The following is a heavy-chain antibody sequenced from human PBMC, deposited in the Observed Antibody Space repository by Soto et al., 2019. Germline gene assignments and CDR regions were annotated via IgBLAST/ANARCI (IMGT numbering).Heavy chain of an antibody. J-gene: IGHJ6*03. Sequence: ASVKVSCKASGGTFSSYTISWVRQAPGQGLEWMGRIIPILGIANYAQKFQGRVTITADKSTSTAYMELSSLRSEDTAVYYCARVSGLRRSAAREYYYYYMDVWGKGT. CDR2: IIPILGIA. CDR1: GGTFSSYT. V-gene: IGHV1-69*02. D-gene: IGHD6-19*01. CDR3: ARVSGLRRSAAREYYYYYMDV.